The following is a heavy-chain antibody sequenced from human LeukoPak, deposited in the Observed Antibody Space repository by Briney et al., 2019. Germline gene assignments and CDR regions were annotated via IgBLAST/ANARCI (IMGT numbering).Heavy chain of an antibody. Sequence: GGSLRLSCAASGFIFSSYWMGWVRQAPGEGLEWVANIKQDGSEKYYVDSVKGRFTISRDNAKNPLYLQMNSLRAEDTAVYYCARWVGDYYFDYWGQGTLVTVSS. J-gene: IGHJ4*02. CDR1: GFIFSSYW. D-gene: IGHD2-21*02. V-gene: IGHV3-7*01. CDR3: ARWVGDYYFDY. CDR2: IKQDGSEK.